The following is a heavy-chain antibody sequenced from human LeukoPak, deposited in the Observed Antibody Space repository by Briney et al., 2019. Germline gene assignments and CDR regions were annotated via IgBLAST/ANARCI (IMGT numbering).Heavy chain of an antibody. CDR1: GYTFTGYY. V-gene: IGHV1-2*02. D-gene: IGHD2-21*02. CDR3: AREYVVVTASIYGMDV. CDR2: INPNSGGT. Sequence: ASVKVSCKASGYTFTGYYMHWVRQAPGQGLEWMGWINPNSGGTNYAQKFQGRVTMTRDTSISTAYMELSRLRPDDAAVYYCAREYVVVTASIYGMDVWGQGTTVTVSS. J-gene: IGHJ6*02.